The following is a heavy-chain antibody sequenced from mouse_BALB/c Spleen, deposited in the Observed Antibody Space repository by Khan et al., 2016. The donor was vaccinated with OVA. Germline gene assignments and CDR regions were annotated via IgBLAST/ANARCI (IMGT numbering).Heavy chain of an antibody. V-gene: IGHV1S56*01. CDR3: AISYYGSCWYFDV. J-gene: IGHJ1*01. CDR2: IYPGDGRT. D-gene: IGHD1-1*01. Sequence: VRLQQSGPELVKPGASVKMSCKASGFTLMSYYIHWVKQRPGQGLEWIGWIYPGDGRTKYNENFKGKTTLTADKSSSTAYMLLSSLTSEDSAIYFCAISYYGSCWYFDVWGAGTTVTVSS. CDR1: GFTLMSYY.